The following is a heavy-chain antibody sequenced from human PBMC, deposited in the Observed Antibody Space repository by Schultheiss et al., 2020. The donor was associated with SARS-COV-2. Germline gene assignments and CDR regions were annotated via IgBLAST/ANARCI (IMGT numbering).Heavy chain of an antibody. D-gene: IGHD3-9*01. CDR1: GYTFTSYY. J-gene: IGHJ5*02. CDR2: INPSGGST. Sequence: ASVNVSCKASGYTFTSYYMHWVRQAPGQGLEWMGIINPSGGSTSYAQKFQGRVTMTRDTSTSTVYMELSRLRSDDTAVYYCASCDILTGYQAFDPWGQGTLVTVSS. CDR3: ASCDILTGYQAFDP. V-gene: IGHV1-46*01.